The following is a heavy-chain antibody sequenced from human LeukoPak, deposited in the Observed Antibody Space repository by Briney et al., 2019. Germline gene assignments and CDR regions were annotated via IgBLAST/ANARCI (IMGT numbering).Heavy chain of an antibody. CDR1: GYTFTSYD. CDR2: MNPNSGNT. Sequence: ASVKVSCKASGYTFTSYDINWVRQATGQGLEWMGWMNPNSGNTGYAQKFQGRVTMTRNTSISTAYMELSSLRSEDTAVYYCARVYEQYNWNPLDYWGQGTLVTVSS. J-gene: IGHJ4*02. D-gene: IGHD1-20*01. CDR3: ARVYEQYNWNPLDY. V-gene: IGHV1-8*01.